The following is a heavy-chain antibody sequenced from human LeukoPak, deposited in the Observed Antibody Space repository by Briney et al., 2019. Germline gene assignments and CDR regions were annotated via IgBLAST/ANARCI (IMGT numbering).Heavy chain of an antibody. D-gene: IGHD3-10*01. CDR3: GKDYLHQYYYGSGILN. CDR2: IRYDGSYK. Sequence: PGGSLRLSCAASRFTFTNYGMHWVRQAPGKGLEWVTFIRYDGSYKYYGDSVKGRFTISRDNSKNTLYLQMNSLRAEDTAVYYCGKDYLHQYYYGSGILNWGQGTLVTVSS. V-gene: IGHV3-30*02. J-gene: IGHJ4*02. CDR1: RFTFTNYG.